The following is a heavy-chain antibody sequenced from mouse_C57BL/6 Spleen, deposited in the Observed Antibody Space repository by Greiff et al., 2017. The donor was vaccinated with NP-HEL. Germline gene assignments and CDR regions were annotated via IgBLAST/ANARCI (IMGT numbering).Heavy chain of an antibody. D-gene: IGHD1-1*01. CDR3: ARWEDYYGRGYFDY. J-gene: IGHJ2*01. CDR2: IYPGDGDT. V-gene: IGHV1-80*01. CDR1: GYAFSSYW. Sequence: VQLQQSGAELVKPGASVKISCKASGYAFSSYWMNWVKQRPGKGLEWIGQIYPGDGDTNYNGKFKGKATLTADKSSSTAYMQLSSLTSEDSAVYFCARWEDYYGRGYFDYWGQGTTLTVSS.